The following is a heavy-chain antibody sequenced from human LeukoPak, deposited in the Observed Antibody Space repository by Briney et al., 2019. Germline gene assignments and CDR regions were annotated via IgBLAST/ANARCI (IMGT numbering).Heavy chain of an antibody. CDR2: ISTDGSTT. CDR1: GFTFSNYW. CDR3: AKDNSPGWFGP. D-gene: IGHD4-11*01. J-gene: IGHJ5*02. Sequence: GGSLRLSCAASGFTFSNYWMHWVRQGPGKGLALVARISTDGSTTSYGDSVKGRFTVSRDNAKNTVYLQMNSLRAEDTGVYYCAKDNSPGWFGPWGQGTVVTVSS. V-gene: IGHV3-74*01.